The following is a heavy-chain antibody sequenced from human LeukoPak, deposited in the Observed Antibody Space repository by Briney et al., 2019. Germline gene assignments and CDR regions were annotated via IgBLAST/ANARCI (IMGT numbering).Heavy chain of an antibody. D-gene: IGHD6-13*01. CDR3: AKDNSSSWLYYFDY. Sequence: GRSLRLSCAAFGFTFSSYGMHWVRQAPGKGLEWVAVISYDGSNKYYADSVKGRFTISRDNSKNTLYLQMNSLRAEDTAVYYCAKDNSSSWLYYFDYWGQGTLVTVSS. J-gene: IGHJ4*02. V-gene: IGHV3-30*18. CDR2: ISYDGSNK. CDR1: GFTFSSYG.